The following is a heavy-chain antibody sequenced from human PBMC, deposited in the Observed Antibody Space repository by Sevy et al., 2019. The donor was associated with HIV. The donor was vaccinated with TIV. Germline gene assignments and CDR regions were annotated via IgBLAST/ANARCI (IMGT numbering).Heavy chain of an antibody. Sequence: GGSLRLSCAASGFTFSDYYMSWIRQAPGKGLEWVAVISYDGSNKYYADSVKGRFTISRDNSKNTLYLQMNSLRAEDTAVYYCARAGKDTAMAGGYYYYGMDVWGQGTTVTVSS. J-gene: IGHJ6*02. D-gene: IGHD5-18*01. CDR3: ARAGKDTAMAGGYYYYGMDV. CDR1: GFTFSDYY. V-gene: IGHV3-30*03. CDR2: ISYDGSNK.